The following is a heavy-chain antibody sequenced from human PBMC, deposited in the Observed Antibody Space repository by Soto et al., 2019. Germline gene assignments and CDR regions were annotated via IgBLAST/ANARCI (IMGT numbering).Heavy chain of an antibody. Sequence: PSETLSLTCTVSGGSISSYYWSWIRQPPGKGLEWIGYIYYSGSTNYNPSLKSRVTTSVDTSKNQFSLKLSSVTAADTAVYYCARDRGSSGWDGYYYYYMDVWGKGTTVTVSS. V-gene: IGHV4-59*12. CDR2: IYYSGST. J-gene: IGHJ6*03. CDR1: GGSISSYY. D-gene: IGHD6-19*01. CDR3: ARDRGSSGWDGYYYYYMDV.